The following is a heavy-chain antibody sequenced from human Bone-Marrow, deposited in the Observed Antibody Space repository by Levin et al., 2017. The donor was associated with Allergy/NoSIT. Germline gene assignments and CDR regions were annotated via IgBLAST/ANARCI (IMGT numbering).Heavy chain of an antibody. CDR1: GFTFSSYA. CDR2: ISYDGSNK. V-gene: IGHV3-30-3*01. D-gene: IGHD5-18*01. Sequence: LSLTCAASGFTFSSYAMHWVRQAPGKGLEWVAVISYDGSNKYYADSVKGRFTISRDNSKNTLYLQMNSLRAEDTAVYYCAREDTPSSYYYYMDVWGKGTTVTVSS. J-gene: IGHJ6*03. CDR3: AREDTPSSYYYYMDV.